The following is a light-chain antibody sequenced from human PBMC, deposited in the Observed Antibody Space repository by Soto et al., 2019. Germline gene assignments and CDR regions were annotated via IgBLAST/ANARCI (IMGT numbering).Light chain of an antibody. CDR1: QSVSSN. CDR2: AAS. CDR3: QQYNTWPRT. Sequence: EIVMTQSPATLSVSPGERATLSCRASQSVSSNLAWYQQKPGQAPRLLISAASTGAAGVPARFNAAGSGTVFTLTISSLQSEDFAIYYCQQYNTWPRTFGQGTKVDIK. J-gene: IGKJ1*01. V-gene: IGKV3D-15*01.